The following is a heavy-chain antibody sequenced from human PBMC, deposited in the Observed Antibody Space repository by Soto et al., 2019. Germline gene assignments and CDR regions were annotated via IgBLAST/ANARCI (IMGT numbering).Heavy chain of an antibody. CDR2: IFPSDSDT. V-gene: IGHV5-51*01. CDR3: TRGRKKGTLDY. J-gene: IGHJ4*02. CDR1: EYSFSTFW. D-gene: IGHD1-1*01. Sequence: GESLKISCKGSEYSFSTFWIGWVRQMPGKGLEWMAMIFPSDSDTIYNPSFQGQVTISVDRSINTAYLQWTTLKASDTAMYFCTRGRKKGTLDYWGQGSLVTVSS.